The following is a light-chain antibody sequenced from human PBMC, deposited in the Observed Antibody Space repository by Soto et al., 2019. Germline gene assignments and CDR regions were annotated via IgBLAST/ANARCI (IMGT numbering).Light chain of an antibody. CDR2: DND. CDR1: TSNIGHNF. CDR3: GSWDTSLGAGQV. J-gene: IGLJ2*01. Sequence: QSVLTQPPSVSAAPGQTVTIACSGSTSNIGHNFVSWYQQFPGAAPQLIIYDNDKRPSGVPDRFSGSKSGASATLAISGLQAGDEADYYCGSWDTSLGAGQVFGAGTKLTVL. V-gene: IGLV1-51*01.